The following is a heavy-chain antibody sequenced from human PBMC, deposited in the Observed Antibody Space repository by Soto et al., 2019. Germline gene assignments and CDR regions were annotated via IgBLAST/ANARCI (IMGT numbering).Heavy chain of an antibody. CDR1: GFTFSSYW. Sequence: LRLSCAASGFTFSSYWMHWVRQAPGEGLMWVSRINPDGSTTSYADSVKGRFTISRDNAKNTLYLQMNSLRVEDTAVYYCARVPTTVTTPGMDVWGQGTTVTVSS. CDR3: ARVPTTVTTPGMDV. D-gene: IGHD4-4*01. V-gene: IGHV3-74*01. J-gene: IGHJ6*02. CDR2: INPDGSTT.